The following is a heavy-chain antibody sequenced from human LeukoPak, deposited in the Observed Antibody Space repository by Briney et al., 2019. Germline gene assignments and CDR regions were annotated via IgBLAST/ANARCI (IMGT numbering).Heavy chain of an antibody. CDR2: ISYIGST. CDR1: DDSFSSHY. J-gene: IGHJ5*02. D-gene: IGHD2-2*02. V-gene: IGHV4-59*11. Sequence: SETLSLTCAVSDDSFSSHYWTWIRQPPGKGLEWIGYISYIGSTNYNPSLKSRVTISIDTSRNQFSLRLSSVTAADMAVYYCARILGYCSSTSCYILWFDPWGQGTLVTVSS. CDR3: ARILGYCSSTSCYILWFDP.